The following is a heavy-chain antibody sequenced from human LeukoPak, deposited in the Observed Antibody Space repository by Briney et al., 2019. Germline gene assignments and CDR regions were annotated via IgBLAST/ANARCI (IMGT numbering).Heavy chain of an antibody. Sequence: GSLRLSCAASGFTFSSYSMNWVRQAPGKGLEWVSSISSSSSYIYYADSVKGRFTISRDNAKNSLYLQMNSLRAEDTAVYYCARGPRGYSYGVFDYWGQGTLVTVSS. CDR3: ARGPRGYSYGVFDY. V-gene: IGHV3-21*01. CDR1: GFTFSSYS. J-gene: IGHJ4*02. CDR2: ISSSSSYI. D-gene: IGHD5-18*01.